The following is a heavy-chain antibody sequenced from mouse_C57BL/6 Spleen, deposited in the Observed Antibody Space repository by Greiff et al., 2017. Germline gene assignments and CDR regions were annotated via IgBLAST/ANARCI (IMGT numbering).Heavy chain of an antibody. D-gene: IGHD1-1*01. CDR3: ARDTVVAPYYAMDY. J-gene: IGHJ4*01. Sequence: QVHVKQSGAELAKPGASVKLSCKASGYTFTNYWMHWVKQRPGQGLEWIGYINPSSGYTKYNQKFKDKATLTADKSSSTAYMQLSSLTYEDSAVYYCARDTVVAPYYAMDYWGQGTSVTVSS. CDR1: GYTFTNYW. V-gene: IGHV1-7*01. CDR2: INPSSGYT.